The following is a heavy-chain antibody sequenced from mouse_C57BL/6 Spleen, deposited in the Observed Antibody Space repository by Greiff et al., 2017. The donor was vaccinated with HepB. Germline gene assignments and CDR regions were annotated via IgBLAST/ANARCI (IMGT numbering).Heavy chain of an antibody. J-gene: IGHJ1*03. D-gene: IGHD1-1*01. V-gene: IGHV6-3*01. Sequence: EVKLEESGGGLVQPGGSMKLSCVASGFTFSNYWMNWVRQSPEKGLEWVAQIRLKSDNYATHYAESVKGRFTISRDDSKSNVYLQMNNLRAEDTGIHYCTENDGSSYWYFDVWGTGTTVTVSS. CDR2: IRLKSDNYAT. CDR3: TENDGSSYWYFDV. CDR1: GFTFSNYW.